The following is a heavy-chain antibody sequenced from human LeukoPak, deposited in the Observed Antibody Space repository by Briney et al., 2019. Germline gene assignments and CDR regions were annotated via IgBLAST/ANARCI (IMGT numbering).Heavy chain of an antibody. J-gene: IGHJ4*02. V-gene: IGHV3-30-3*01. CDR2: ISYDGSNK. CDR1: GFTFSSYA. Sequence: GRSLRLSCAASGFTFSSYAMHWVRQAPGKGLEWVAVISYDGSNKYYADSVKGRFTTSRDNSKNTLYLQMNSLRAEDTAVYYCARDPGSSWYYFDYWGQGTLVTVSS. D-gene: IGHD6-13*01. CDR3: ARDPGSSWYYFDY.